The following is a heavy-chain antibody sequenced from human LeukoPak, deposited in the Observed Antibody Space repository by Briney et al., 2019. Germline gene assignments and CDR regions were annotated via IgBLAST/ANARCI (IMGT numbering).Heavy chain of an antibody. V-gene: IGHV3-15*01. J-gene: IGHJ5*02. CDR1: GFTFHDAW. Sequence: GGSLRLSCAASGFTFHDAWMAWVLQAPGKGLEWVGRIKSSTDGGTTFYATPVKDRFTISRDDSKNTLYLQMNSLRTEDTAFYYCATDKPSYASGRNLWGQGTLVTVSS. D-gene: IGHD3-10*01. CDR3: ATDKPSYASGRNL. CDR2: IKSSTDGGTT.